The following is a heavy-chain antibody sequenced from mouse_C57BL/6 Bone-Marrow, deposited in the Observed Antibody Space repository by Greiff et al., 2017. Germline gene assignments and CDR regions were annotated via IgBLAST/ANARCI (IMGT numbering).Heavy chain of an antibody. CDR1: GYTFTSYW. J-gene: IGHJ1*03. CDR2: IYPGSGST. V-gene: IGHV1-55*01. CDR3: ARGYGSSYGYFDV. Sequence: QVQLQQPGAELVKPGASVKMSCKASGYTFTSYWITWVKQRPGQGLEWIGDIYPGSGSTNYNAKFKSKATLTVDTASSTAYMQLSSLTSEDSAVYYCARGYGSSYGYFDVWGTGTTVTVSS. D-gene: IGHD1-1*01.